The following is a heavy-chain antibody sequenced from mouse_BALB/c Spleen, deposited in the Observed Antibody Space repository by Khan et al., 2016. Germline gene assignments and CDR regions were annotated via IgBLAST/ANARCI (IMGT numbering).Heavy chain of an antibody. Sequence: EVELVESGGGLVKPGGSLKLSCAASGFTFSDYYMYWVRQTPEKRLEWVATISDGGSYTYYTVSVKGRFTLSRDNAKKNLYRQMSSLKSEDTAMYYCARDLNWYFDVWGAGTTVTVSS. J-gene: IGHJ1*01. V-gene: IGHV5-4*02. CDR3: ARDLNWYFDV. CDR2: ISDGGSYT. CDR1: GFTFSDYY.